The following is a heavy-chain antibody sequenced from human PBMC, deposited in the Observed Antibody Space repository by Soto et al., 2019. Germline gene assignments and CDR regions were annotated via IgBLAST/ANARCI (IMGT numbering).Heavy chain of an antibody. V-gene: IGHV3-74*01. CDR3: ARGYSSGPDY. Sequence: EVQLVESGGGLVQPGGSLRLSCAASGFTFSNHWMHWVRQAPGKGLGWVSRINSDGSTTTYADSVKGRFTISRHNAKNTLYLQLNSLRAEDTALYYCARGYSSGPDYWGQGTLVTVSS. CDR1: GFTFSNHW. D-gene: IGHD6-19*01. J-gene: IGHJ4*02. CDR2: INSDGSTT.